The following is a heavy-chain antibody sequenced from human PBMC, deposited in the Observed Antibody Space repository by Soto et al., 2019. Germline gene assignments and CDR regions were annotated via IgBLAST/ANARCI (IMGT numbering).Heavy chain of an antibody. CDR1: GFTVSNNQ. CDR3: AINRNYFDY. CDR2: MLGGGRT. Sequence: PVGSLRLSCAASGFTVSNNQMSWVRQAPGKGLEWVSIMLGGGRTYYADSVKGRFTISRDNSKNTLYLQMNSLRADDTAVYYCAINRNYFDYWGQGTLVTVSS. J-gene: IGHJ4*02. V-gene: IGHV3-53*01.